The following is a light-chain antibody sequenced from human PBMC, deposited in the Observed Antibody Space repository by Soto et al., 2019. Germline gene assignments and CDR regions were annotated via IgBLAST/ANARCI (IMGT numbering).Light chain of an antibody. J-gene: IGKJ5*01. CDR3: QQYGSSPPIT. CDR2: DTS. V-gene: IGKV3-20*01. CDR1: QGIGDT. Sequence: EVVMRQSPATLSVSPGEGATLSCRASQGIGDTLAWYQHKPGQTPRLLIYDTSARATGIPDRFSGSGSGTDFTLTISRLEPEDFAVYYCQQYGSSPPITFGQGTRLEIK.